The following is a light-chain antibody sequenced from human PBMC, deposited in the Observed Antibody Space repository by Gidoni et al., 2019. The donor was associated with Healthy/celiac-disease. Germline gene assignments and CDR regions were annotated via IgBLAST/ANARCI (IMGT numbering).Light chain of an antibody. CDR2: DAS. CDR3: QQRSNWLT. J-gene: IGKJ4*01. V-gene: IGKV3-11*01. Sequence: EIVLTQSPATLSLSPGERATLSCRASQSVSSYLAWYQQKPGQAPRLLIYDASNRATGTPARVSGSGYGTDFTRTISSLEPEDFAVYYCQQRSNWLTFGGGTKVDIK. CDR1: QSVSSY.